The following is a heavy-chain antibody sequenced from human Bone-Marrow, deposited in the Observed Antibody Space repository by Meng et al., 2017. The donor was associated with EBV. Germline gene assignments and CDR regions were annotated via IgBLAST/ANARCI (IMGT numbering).Heavy chain of an antibody. CDR3: ASESGRGYTPDY. Sequence: VQVVQSAAEVKKPGSSVKVSCKTSGGSFRYYAISWVRQAPGQGLEWLGGFLPRLGAPNYAQKFHGRVKITADESTSTHYMDLSSLRSEDTAIYYCASESGRGYTPDYWGQGTLVTVSS. CDR2: FLPRLGAP. V-gene: IGHV1-69*01. CDR1: GGSFRYYA. J-gene: IGHJ4*02. D-gene: IGHD3-10*01.